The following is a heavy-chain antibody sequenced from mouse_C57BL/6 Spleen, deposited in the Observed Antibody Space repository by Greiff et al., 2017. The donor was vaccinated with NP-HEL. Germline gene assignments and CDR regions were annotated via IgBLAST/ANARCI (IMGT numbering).Heavy chain of an antibody. V-gene: IGHV14-2*01. CDR2: IDPEDGET. J-gene: IGHJ2*01. Sequence: EVKVEESGAELVKPGASVKLSCTASGFNIKDYYMHWVKQRTEQGLEWIGRIDPEDGETKYAPKFQGKATITADTSSNTAYLQLSSLTSEDTAVYYCARGYDYVYYFDYWGQGTTLTVSS. CDR3: ARGYDYVYYFDY. D-gene: IGHD2-4*01. CDR1: GFNIKDYY.